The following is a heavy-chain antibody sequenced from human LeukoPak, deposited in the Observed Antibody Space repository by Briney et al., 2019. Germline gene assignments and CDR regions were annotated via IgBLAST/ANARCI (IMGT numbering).Heavy chain of an antibody. J-gene: IGHJ3*02. D-gene: IGHD5-18*01. CDR1: GFTFSSYW. Sequence: PGGSLRLSCAASGFTFSSYWMHWVRQAPGKGLVWVSRINSDGSSTSYADSVKGRFTISRDSAKNTLYLQMNSLRAEDTAVYCCVRDGYSYGFMLAFDIWGLGTRVTVSS. CDR2: INSDGSST. V-gene: IGHV3-74*01. CDR3: VRDGYSYGFMLAFDI.